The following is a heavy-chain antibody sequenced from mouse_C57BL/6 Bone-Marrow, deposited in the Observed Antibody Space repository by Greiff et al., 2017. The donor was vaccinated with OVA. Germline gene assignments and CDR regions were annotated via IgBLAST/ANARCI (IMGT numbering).Heavy chain of an antibody. CDR3: ARQGITTVGYAMDY. Sequence: VQLQQSGAELVKPGASVKLSCKASGYTFTSYWMHWVKQRPGQGLEWIGMIHPNSGSTNYNEKFKSKATLTVDKSSSTAYMQLSSLTSEDSAVYYCARQGITTVGYAMDYWGQGTSVTVSS. V-gene: IGHV1-64*01. CDR2: IHPNSGST. D-gene: IGHD1-1*01. CDR1: GYTFTSYW. J-gene: IGHJ4*01.